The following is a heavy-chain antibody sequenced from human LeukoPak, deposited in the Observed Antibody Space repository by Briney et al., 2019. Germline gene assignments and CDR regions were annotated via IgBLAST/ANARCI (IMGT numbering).Heavy chain of an antibody. CDR3: ARGSTWRSLDY. D-gene: IGHD2-2*01. Sequence: PSETLSLTCTVSGGSISSGSYYWSWIRQPAGKGLEWIGRIYTSGSTNYNPSLKSRVTISVDTSKNQFSLKLSSVTAADTAVYYCARGSTWRSLDYWGQGTLVTVSS. V-gene: IGHV4-61*02. CDR1: GGSISSGSYY. CDR2: IYTSGST. J-gene: IGHJ4*02.